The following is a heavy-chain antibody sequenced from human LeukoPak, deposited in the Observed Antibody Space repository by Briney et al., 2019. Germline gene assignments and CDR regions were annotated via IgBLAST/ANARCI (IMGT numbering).Heavy chain of an antibody. CDR1: GFTFRSYG. D-gene: IGHD1-1*01. J-gene: IGHJ4*02. Sequence: GRSLRLSCAASGFTFRSYGMHWVRQAPGKGLEWVAVISYDGSNKYYADSVKGRFTISRDNSKNTLYLQMNSLRAEDTAVYYCAKGGLRYSDYWGQGTLVTVSS. V-gene: IGHV3-30*18. CDR2: ISYDGSNK. CDR3: AKGGLRYSDY.